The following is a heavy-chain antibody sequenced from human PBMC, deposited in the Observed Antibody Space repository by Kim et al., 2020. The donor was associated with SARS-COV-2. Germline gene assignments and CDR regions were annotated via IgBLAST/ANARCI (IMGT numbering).Heavy chain of an antibody. CDR1: GFIFSTYG. Sequence: GRSLRLSCAASGFIFSTYGMHWVRQAPGKGLEWVAVIWYDENSEYYADSVKGRFTISRDNSKGTVYLQMNSLRAEDTAVYYCARALYYSTADAFDIWGQG. CDR3: ARALYYSTADAFDI. V-gene: IGHV3-33*01. J-gene: IGHJ3*02. D-gene: IGHD2-2*01. CDR2: IWYDENSE.